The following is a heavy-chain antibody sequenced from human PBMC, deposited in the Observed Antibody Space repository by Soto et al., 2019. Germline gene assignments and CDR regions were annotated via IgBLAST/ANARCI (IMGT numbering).Heavy chain of an antibody. V-gene: IGHV4-31*03. CDR2: IYYSGST. D-gene: IGHD3-3*01. CDR3: ARGDVRTLRFNWFDP. CDR1: GGSISSGGYY. Sequence: SETLSLTCTVSGGSISSGGYYWSWIRQHPGKGLEWIGYIYYSGSTYYNPSLKSRVTISVDTSKNQFSLKLSSVTAADTAVYYCARGDVRTLRFNWFDPWGQGTLVTVSS. J-gene: IGHJ5*02.